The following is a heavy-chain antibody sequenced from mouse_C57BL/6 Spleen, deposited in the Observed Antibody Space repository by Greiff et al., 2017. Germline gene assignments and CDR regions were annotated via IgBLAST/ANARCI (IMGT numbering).Heavy chain of an antibody. J-gene: IGHJ3*01. V-gene: IGHV3-6*01. D-gene: IGHD1-1*01. CDR2: ISYDGSN. Sequence: EVKLMESGPGLVKPSQSLSLTCSVTGYSITSGYYWNWIRQFPGNKLEWMGYISYDGSNNYNPSLKNRISITRDTSKNQFFLKLNSVTTEDTATYYCARDGRYYYGSTDWFAYWGQGTLVTVSA. CDR3: ARDGRYYYGSTDWFAY. CDR1: GYSITSGYY.